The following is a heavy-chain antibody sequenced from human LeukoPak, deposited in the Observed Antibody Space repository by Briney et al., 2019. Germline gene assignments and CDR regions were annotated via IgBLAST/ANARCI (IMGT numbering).Heavy chain of an antibody. CDR1: GGSISSYY. D-gene: IGHD6-13*01. J-gene: IGHJ6*03. Sequence: SETLSLTCTVSGGSISSYYWSWIRQPPGKGLEWIGHIYYSGSTNYNPSLKSRVTISVDTSKNQFSLKLSSVTAADTAVYYCARLNSSSWYHYYYMDVWGKGTTVTVSS. CDR3: ARLNSSSWYHYYYMDV. V-gene: IGHV4-59*08. CDR2: IYYSGST.